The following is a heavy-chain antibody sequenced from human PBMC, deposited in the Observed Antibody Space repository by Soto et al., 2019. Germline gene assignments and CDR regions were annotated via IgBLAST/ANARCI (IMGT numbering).Heavy chain of an antibody. CDR1: GYTFTSYY. D-gene: IGHD3-9*01. J-gene: IGHJ6*03. V-gene: IGHV1-46*03. Sequence: ASVKVSCKASGYTFTSYYMHWVRQAPGQGLEWMGIINPSGGSTSYAQKFQGRVTMTRDTSTSTVYMELSGLRSEDTAVYYCARDQEEKLRYFDWLSNYYYYYMDVWGKGTTVTVSS. CDR3: ARDQEEKLRYFDWLSNYYYYYMDV. CDR2: INPSGGST.